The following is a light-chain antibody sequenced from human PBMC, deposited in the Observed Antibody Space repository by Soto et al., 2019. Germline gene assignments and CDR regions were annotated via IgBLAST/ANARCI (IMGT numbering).Light chain of an antibody. CDR3: QQRSNWPRT. CDR1: QSVNSY. Sequence: EIVLTQSPATLSLSPGERATLSCRASQSVNSYLAWYQQKPGQAPRLLIYDAANRATGIPGRFSGSGSGTDFTLTISSLEPEDFAVYYCQQRSNWPRTFGQGTKVEIK. J-gene: IGKJ1*01. CDR2: DAA. V-gene: IGKV3-11*01.